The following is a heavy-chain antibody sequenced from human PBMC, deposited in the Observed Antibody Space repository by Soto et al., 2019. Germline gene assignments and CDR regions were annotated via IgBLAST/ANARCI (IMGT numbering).Heavy chain of an antibody. CDR1: GGTFSTSA. D-gene: IGHD3-3*02. CDR3: ARDKDRQQLGGNYYYIWDV. V-gene: IGHV1-69*12. CDR2: IMPIFATP. J-gene: IGHJ6*02. Sequence: QVQLMQSGAEVKKPGSSVKVSCKASGGTFSTSAISWVRQAPGEGLEWVGGIMPIFATPDYAQQFQGRVTISADESTATAYLELTSLTTDDTAVYYCARDKDRQQLGGNYYYIWDVWGHGTAITVSS.